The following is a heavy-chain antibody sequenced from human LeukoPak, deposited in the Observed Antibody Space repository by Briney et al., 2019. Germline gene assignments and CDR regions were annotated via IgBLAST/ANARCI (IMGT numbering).Heavy chain of an antibody. CDR2: ISGSGGST. CDR1: GFTFSSYA. J-gene: IGHJ5*02. Sequence: GGSLRLSCAASGFTFSSYAKSWVRQAPGKGLEWVSAISGSGGSTYYADSVKGRFTISRDNSKNTLYLQMNSLRAEDTAVYYCVKDRDPWLLQNNWFDPWGQGTLVTVSS. V-gene: IGHV3-23*01. D-gene: IGHD3-22*01. CDR3: VKDRDPWLLQNNWFDP.